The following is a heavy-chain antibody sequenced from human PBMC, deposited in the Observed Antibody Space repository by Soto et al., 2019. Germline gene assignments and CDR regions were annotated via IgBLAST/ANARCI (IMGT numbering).Heavy chain of an antibody. J-gene: IGHJ4*02. Sequence: GGSLRLCCAASGFIFTRYSMNWVRQAPGKGLEWVSSISSTTNYIYYGDSMKGRFTISRDNAKNSLHLEMNSLRAEDTAVYYCARESEDLTSNFDYWGQGTLVTVSS. CDR2: ISSTTNYI. CDR3: ARESEDLTSNFDY. CDR1: GFIFTRYS. V-gene: IGHV3-21*06.